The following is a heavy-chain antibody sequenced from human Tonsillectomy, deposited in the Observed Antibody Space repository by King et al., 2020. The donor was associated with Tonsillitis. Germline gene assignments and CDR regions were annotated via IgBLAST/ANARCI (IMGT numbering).Heavy chain of an antibody. CDR3: ATSRQRLPAPYDSVWGSYRYTGWFDP. Sequence: VQLQESGPGLVKPSETLSLTCTVSGGSVSSSSYYWSWIRQPPGKGLEWIGYISYSGSTNYNPSLKSRVTISVDKSKNQFSLKLTSVTAADTAVYYCATSRQRLPAPYDSVWGSYRYTGWFDPWGQGTLVTVSS. V-gene: IGHV4-61*01. J-gene: IGHJ5*02. CDR1: GGSVSSSSYY. D-gene: IGHD3-16*02. CDR2: ISYSGST.